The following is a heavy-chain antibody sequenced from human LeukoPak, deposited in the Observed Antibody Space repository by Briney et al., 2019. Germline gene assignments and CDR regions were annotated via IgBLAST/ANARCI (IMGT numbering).Heavy chain of an antibody. Sequence: GGSLRLSCAASGFTFSDYYMSWMRQAPGKGLEWVSYISSSSSYTNYADSVKGRFTISRDNAKNSLYLQMNSLRAEDTAVYYCARETPPYNTWFDPWGQGTLVTVSS. CDR2: ISSSSSYT. J-gene: IGHJ5*02. CDR3: ARETPPYNTWFDP. V-gene: IGHV3-11*06. D-gene: IGHD1-14*01. CDR1: GFTFSDYY.